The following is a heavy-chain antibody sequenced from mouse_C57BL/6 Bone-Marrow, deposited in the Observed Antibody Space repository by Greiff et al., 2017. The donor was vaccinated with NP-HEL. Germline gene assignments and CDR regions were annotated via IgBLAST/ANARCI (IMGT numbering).Heavy chain of an antibody. CDR1: GFTFSSYG. V-gene: IGHV5-6*01. D-gene: IGHD1-1*01. Sequence: EVQLKESGGDLVKPGGSLKLSCAASGFTFSSYGMSWVRQTPDKRLEWVATISSGGSYTYYPDSVKGRFTISRDNAKNTLYLQMSSLKSEDTAMYYCARGPYYGSSWAWFAYWGQGTLVTVSA. CDR2: ISSGGSYT. J-gene: IGHJ3*01. CDR3: ARGPYYGSSWAWFAY.